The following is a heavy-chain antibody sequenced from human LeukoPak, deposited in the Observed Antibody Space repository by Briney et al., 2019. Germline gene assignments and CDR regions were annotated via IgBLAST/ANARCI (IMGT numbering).Heavy chain of an antibody. CDR1: GGTFSSYA. CDR3: ASQGLYCSGGSCYDTHYYYYGMDV. CDR2: IIPILGIA. V-gene: IGHV1-69*04. Sequence: SVKVSCKASGGTFSSYAISWVRQAPGQGLEWMGRIIPILGIANYAQKFQGRVTITADKSTSTAYMELSSLRSEDTAVYYCASQGLYCSGGSCYDTHYYYYGMDVWGQGTTVTVS. J-gene: IGHJ6*02. D-gene: IGHD2-15*01.